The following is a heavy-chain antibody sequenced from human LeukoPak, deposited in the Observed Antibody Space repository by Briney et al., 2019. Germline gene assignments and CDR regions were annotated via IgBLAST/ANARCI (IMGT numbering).Heavy chain of an antibody. CDR2: IYYSGST. CDR1: GGSISSYY. V-gene: IGHV4-59*01. D-gene: IGHD3-22*01. Sequence: SETLSLTCTVSGGSISSYYWSWIRQPPGKGLEWVGYIYYSGSTNYKPSLKSRVTISVDTSKNQFSLKLYSVAAADTAVYYCARAVEYYYDSSGYYSYYFDYWGQGTLVTVSS. CDR3: ARAVEYYYDSSGYYSYYFDY. J-gene: IGHJ4*02.